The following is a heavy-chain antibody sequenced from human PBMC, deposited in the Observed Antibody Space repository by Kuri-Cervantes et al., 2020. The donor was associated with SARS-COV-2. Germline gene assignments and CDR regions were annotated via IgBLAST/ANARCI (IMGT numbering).Heavy chain of an antibody. CDR1: GFTFSSYA. D-gene: IGHD3-3*01. Sequence: GGSLRLSCSASGFTFSSYAMHWVRQAPGKGLEYVSAISSNGGSTYYADSVKGRFTISGDNSKNTLYLQMSSLRAEDTAVYYCVKEGSYDFWSGYLPYYFDYWGQGTLVTVSS. CDR3: VKEGSYDFWSGYLPYYFDY. J-gene: IGHJ4*02. V-gene: IGHV3-64D*06. CDR2: ISSNGGST.